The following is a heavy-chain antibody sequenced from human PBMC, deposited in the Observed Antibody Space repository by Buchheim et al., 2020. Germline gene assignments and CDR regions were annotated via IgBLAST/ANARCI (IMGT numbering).Heavy chain of an antibody. CDR3: ARGHGAGSSSDWSDP. J-gene: IGHJ5*02. CDR1: GGSISSSLW. V-gene: IGHV4-4*02. CDR2: ISSGGRTNY. D-gene: IGHD3-10*01. Sequence: QVQLQESGPGLVKPSGTLSLTCAISGGSISSSLWWSWVRQSPGKGLEWIGEISSGGRTNYNYNPSLGSRVTVSVDTSTNQFSLNLRSVTAADTAVYFCARGHGAGSSSDWSDPWGPEAL.